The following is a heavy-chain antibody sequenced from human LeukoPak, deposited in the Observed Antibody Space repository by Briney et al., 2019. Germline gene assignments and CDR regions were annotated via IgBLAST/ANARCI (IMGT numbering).Heavy chain of an antibody. Sequence: GRSLRLSCAASGFTFSSYGMPWVRQAPGKGLEWVAVIWYDGSNKYYADSVRGRFTISRDNSKNTLYLQMNSLRAEDTAVYYCARDRYGYGGYYYYMDVWGKGTTVTVSS. CDR3: ARDRYGYGGYYYYMDV. D-gene: IGHD5-18*01. J-gene: IGHJ6*03. CDR2: IWYDGSNK. V-gene: IGHV3-33*01. CDR1: GFTFSSYG.